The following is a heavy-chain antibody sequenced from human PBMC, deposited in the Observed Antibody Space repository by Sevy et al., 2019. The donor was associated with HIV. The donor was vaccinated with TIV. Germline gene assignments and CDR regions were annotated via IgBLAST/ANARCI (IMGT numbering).Heavy chain of an antibody. J-gene: IGHJ4*02. D-gene: IGHD3-10*01. Sequence: ASVKVSCKASGYTFTGYYIHWVRQAPGQGLEWMGWIIPSIGGTNYGQKFLGRVTMTRDTSISTAYLELHRLTSDDTAVYYCSRSVYGSGTYLNDYWGQGTLVTVSS. CDR3: SRSVYGSGTYLNDY. CDR1: GYTFTGYY. CDR2: IIPSIGGT. V-gene: IGHV1-2*02.